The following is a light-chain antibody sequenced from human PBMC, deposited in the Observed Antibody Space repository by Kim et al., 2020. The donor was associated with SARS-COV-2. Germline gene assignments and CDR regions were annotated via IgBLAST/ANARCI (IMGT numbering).Light chain of an antibody. CDR3: QQYGSPLLT. Sequence: SPGERATISCRASQGVTSSYLAWYQQKPGQAPRLLIYAASGRATGIPDRFSGSDSGTDFTLTISRLEPEDFAVYYCQQYGSPLLTFGGGTKVDIK. V-gene: IGKV3-20*01. CDR1: QGVTSSY. J-gene: IGKJ4*01. CDR2: AAS.